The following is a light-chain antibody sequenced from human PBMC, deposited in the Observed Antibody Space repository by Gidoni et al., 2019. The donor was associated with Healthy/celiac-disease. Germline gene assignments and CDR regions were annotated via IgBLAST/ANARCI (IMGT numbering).Light chain of an antibody. CDR2: EDN. V-gene: IGLV6-57*01. Sequence: NFMLTQPHSVSGSPGKTVTISCTRSSGSIASYDVQWYQQRPGSSPTTVIYEDNQRPSGVPDRFSGSIDSSSNSASLTISGLKTEDEADYYCQSYDSSNWVFGGGTKLTVL. J-gene: IGLJ3*02. CDR3: QSYDSSNWV. CDR1: SGSIASYD.